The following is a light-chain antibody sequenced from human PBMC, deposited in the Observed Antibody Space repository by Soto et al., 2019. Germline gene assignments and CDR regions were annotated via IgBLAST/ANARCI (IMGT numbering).Light chain of an antibody. CDR1: QSISSW. Sequence: DIQMTQSPSTLSASVGDRVTITCRASQSISSWLAWYQQKPGKAPKLLIHEASSSEIGVPPRFSGSGFGTEFTLTINSLQPDDFATYYCQYYKESSTFGQGTRLEIK. CDR2: EAS. J-gene: IGKJ1*01. CDR3: QYYKESST. V-gene: IGKV1-5*03.